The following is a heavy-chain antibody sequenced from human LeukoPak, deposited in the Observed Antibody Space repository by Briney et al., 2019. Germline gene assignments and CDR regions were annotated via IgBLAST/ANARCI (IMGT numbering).Heavy chain of an antibody. CDR1: GGSISSSSYY. Sequence: SETLSLTCTVSGGSISSSSYYWSWIRQPPGKGLEWIGYIYYSGSTYYNPSLKSRVTISVDTSKNQFSLKLSSVTAADTAVYFCARRNDPYGLDVWGQGTTVTVSS. V-gene: IGHV4-61*05. CDR2: IYYSGST. CDR3: ARRNDPYGLDV. J-gene: IGHJ6*02. D-gene: IGHD1-1*01.